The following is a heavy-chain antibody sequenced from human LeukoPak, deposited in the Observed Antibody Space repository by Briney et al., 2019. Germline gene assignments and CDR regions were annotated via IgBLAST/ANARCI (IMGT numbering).Heavy chain of an antibody. CDR2: GST. Sequence: GSTNYNPSLKSRVTISVDTSKNQFSLKLSSVTAADTAVYYCARVRYSFFDYWGQGALVTVSS. D-gene: IGHD2-15*01. J-gene: IGHJ4*02. CDR3: ARVRYSFFDY. V-gene: IGHV4-59*01.